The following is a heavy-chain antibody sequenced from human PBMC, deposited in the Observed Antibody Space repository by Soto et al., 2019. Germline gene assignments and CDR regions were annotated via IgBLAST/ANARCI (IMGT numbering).Heavy chain of an antibody. J-gene: IGHJ6*02. Sequence: QVQLVQSGAEVKKPGSSVKVSCKASGGTFSSYAISWVRQAPGQGLEWMGGIIPISETTNYAQKFQGRVTITADESKSTAYMELGSLRXXDTXVYYCARSQGSSTSLEIYYYYYYGMDVWGQGTTVTVSS. CDR2: IIPISETT. CDR3: ARSQGSSTSLEIYYYYYYGMDV. CDR1: GGTFSSYA. V-gene: IGHV1-69*01. D-gene: IGHD2-2*01.